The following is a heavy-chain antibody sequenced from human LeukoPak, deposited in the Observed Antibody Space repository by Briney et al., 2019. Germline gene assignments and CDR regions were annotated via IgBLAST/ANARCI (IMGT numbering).Heavy chain of an antibody. CDR1: GFTFSSYS. CDR2: ISSSSSYI. J-gene: IGHJ6*03. Sequence: GGSLRLSCAASGFTFSSYSMNWVRQAPGKGLEWVSSISSSSSYIYYADSVKGRFTISRDNAKNSLYLQMNSLRAEDTAVYYCARVNYDFWSGYYPQIRFLYYYYMDVWGKGTTVTVSS. V-gene: IGHV3-21*01. CDR3: ARVNYDFWSGYYPQIRFLYYYYMDV. D-gene: IGHD3-3*01.